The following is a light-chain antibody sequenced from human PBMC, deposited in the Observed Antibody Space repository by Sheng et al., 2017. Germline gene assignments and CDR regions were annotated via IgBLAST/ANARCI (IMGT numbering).Light chain of an antibody. Sequence: EIVLTQSPGTLSLSPGERATLSCRASQSVSSYLAWYQQKPGQAPRLLIYDASNRATGIPARFSGSGSGTDFTLTISSLEPEDFAVYYCQQRGHRPPTFGGGTKVEIK. CDR1: QSVSSY. V-gene: IGKV3-11*01. J-gene: IGKJ4*01. CDR2: DAS. CDR3: QQRGHRPPT.